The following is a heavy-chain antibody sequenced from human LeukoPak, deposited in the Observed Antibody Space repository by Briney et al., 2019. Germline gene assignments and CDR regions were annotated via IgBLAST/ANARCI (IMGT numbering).Heavy chain of an antibody. Sequence: GGYLRLSCAASGFTFSNAYMSWLRQAPGKGLEWVGRIKSKTDGGATDYAAPVKGRFTISRDDSENTLYLQMNSLKTEDTAVYYCTTPLRWERPSFNFWGQGTLVTVSS. V-gene: IGHV3-15*01. D-gene: IGHD1-1*01. CDR3: TTPLRWERPSFNF. CDR2: IKSKTDGGAT. CDR1: GFTFSNAY. J-gene: IGHJ4*02.